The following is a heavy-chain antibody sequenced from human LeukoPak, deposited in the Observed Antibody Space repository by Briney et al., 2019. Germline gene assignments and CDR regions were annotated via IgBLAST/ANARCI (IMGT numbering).Heavy chain of an antibody. D-gene: IGHD6-13*01. Sequence: SETLSLTCTVSGGSISSSSYYWGWIRQPPGKGLEWIGSIYYSGSTYYNPSLKSRVTISVDTSKNQLSLKLSSVTAADTAVYYCARGYSSSWYRTFDYWGQGTLVTVSS. J-gene: IGHJ4*02. CDR3: ARGYSSSWYRTFDY. V-gene: IGHV4-39*07. CDR2: IYYSGST. CDR1: GGSISSSSYY.